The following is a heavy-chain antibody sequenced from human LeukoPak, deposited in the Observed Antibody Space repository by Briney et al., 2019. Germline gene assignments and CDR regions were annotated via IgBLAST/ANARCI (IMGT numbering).Heavy chain of an antibody. CDR3: ARGGYSYGKYDY. CDR1: GFTVSSNY. CDR2: IYSVGST. D-gene: IGHD5-18*01. J-gene: IGHJ4*02. Sequence: GGSLRLSCAASGFTVSSNYMSWVRQAPGKGLEWVSFIYSVGSTYYADSVKGRFTISRDNSKNTLYLQMNSLRAEDTAVYYCARGGYSYGKYDYWGQGTLVTVSS. V-gene: IGHV3-66*01.